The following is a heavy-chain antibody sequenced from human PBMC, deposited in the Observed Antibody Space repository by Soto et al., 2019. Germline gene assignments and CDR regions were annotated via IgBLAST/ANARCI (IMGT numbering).Heavy chain of an antibody. Sequence: SETLSLTCTVSGGSISSSSYYWGWIRKPTGKGLEWIGSIYYSGSTYYNPSLKSRVTISVDTSKNQFSLKLSSVTAADTAVYYCARMGGYYDFWSGYSYGMDVWGQGTTVTVSS. J-gene: IGHJ6*02. CDR2: IYYSGST. CDR3: ARMGGYYDFWSGYSYGMDV. CDR1: GGSISSSSYY. V-gene: IGHV4-39*01. D-gene: IGHD3-3*01.